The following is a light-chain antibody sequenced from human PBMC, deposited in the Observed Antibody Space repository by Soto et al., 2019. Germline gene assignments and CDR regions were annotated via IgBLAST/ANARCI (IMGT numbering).Light chain of an antibody. V-gene: IGKV1-5*01. CDR2: DVS. CDR1: QTLRTW. Sequence: DIQMTQSPSTLSASVGDRVTITCRASQTLRTWLAWYQQKPGKAPKLLIYDVSILQSGVPSRFSGSGSGTEFTLTISSLQPYDFATYYCQQYNGYPLTFGGGTKVEFK. J-gene: IGKJ4*01. CDR3: QQYNGYPLT.